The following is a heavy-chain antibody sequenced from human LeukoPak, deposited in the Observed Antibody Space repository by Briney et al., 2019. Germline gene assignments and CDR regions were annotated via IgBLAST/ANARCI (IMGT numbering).Heavy chain of an antibody. CDR1: GYSFSNYW. Sequence: GESLKISCKGSGYSFSNYWIGWVRQMPGKGLEWMGLIYPGDSETRYSPSFQGQVTISADKSISTAYLQWSSLKASDTAMYYCARHSDGHYYYYYMDVWGKGTTVTVSS. J-gene: IGHJ6*03. CDR2: IYPGDSET. V-gene: IGHV5-51*01. CDR3: ARHSDGHYYYYYMDV.